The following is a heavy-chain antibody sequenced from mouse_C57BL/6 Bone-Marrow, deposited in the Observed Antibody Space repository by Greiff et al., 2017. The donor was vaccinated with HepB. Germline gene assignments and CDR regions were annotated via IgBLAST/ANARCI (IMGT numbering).Heavy chain of an antibody. CDR2: IHPNSGST. J-gene: IGHJ4*01. V-gene: IGHV1-64*01. CDR3: ARDSGSSPFAMDY. Sequence: QVQLQQPGAELVKPGASVKLSCKASGYTFTSYWMHWVKQRPGQGLEWIGMIHPNSGSTNYNEKFKSKATLTVDKSSSTAYMQLSSLTSEDFAVYYCARDSGSSPFAMDYWGQGTSVTVSS. D-gene: IGHD1-1*01. CDR1: GYTFTSYW.